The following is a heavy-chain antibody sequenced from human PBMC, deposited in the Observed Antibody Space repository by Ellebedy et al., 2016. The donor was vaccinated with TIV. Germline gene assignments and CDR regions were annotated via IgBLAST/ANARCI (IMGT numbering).Heavy chain of an antibody. V-gene: IGHV2-70*11. CDR3: ARTYGYGGTLDY. CDR1: GFSLSTSGMC. Sequence: SGPTLVXPTPTLTLTCTFSGFSLSTSGMCVTWIRQPPGKALEWLARFDWDDDKYYNTSLKTRLTISKDTSKNQVALIMTNMDPVDTATYYCARTYGYGGTLDYWGQGTLVTVSS. D-gene: IGHD4-23*01. CDR2: FDWDDDK. J-gene: IGHJ4*02.